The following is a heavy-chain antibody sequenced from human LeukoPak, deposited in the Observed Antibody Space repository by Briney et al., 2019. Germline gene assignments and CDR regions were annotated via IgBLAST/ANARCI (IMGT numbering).Heavy chain of an antibody. CDR1: GGSISSYY. Sequence: SETLSLTCTVSGGSISSYYWSWIRQPPGKGLEWIGYIYYSGSTNYNPSLKSRVTISVDTSENQFSLKLSSVTAADTAVYYCARDHSSSCQLFDYWGQGTLVTVSS. J-gene: IGHJ4*02. CDR2: IYYSGST. V-gene: IGHV4-59*01. CDR3: ARDHSSSCQLFDY. D-gene: IGHD6-13*01.